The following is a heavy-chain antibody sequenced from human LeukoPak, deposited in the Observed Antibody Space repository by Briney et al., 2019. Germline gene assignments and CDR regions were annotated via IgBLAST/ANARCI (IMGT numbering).Heavy chain of an antibody. CDR3: ARRVYSYGAY. CDR2: ISSSGSTI. CDR1: GFTFSSYE. V-gene: IGHV3-48*03. J-gene: IGHJ4*02. D-gene: IGHD5-18*01. Sequence: PGGSLRLSCAASGFTFSSYEMNWVRQAPGKGLEWVSYISSSGSTIYYADSVKGRFTISRDNAKNSLYLQMNSLRAEDTAVYYCARRVYSYGAYWGQGTLVTVSS.